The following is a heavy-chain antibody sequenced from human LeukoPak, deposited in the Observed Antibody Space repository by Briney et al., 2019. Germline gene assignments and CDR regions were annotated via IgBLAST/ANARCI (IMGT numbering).Heavy chain of an antibody. Sequence: GGSLRLSCAASGFTFSSYAMNWVRQAPGKGLEWVSYISSSSSTIYYADSVKGRFTISRDNAKNSLYLQMNSLRAEDTAVYYCARDRKKGSYYYDSSGYYGGGDYWGQGTLVTVSS. J-gene: IGHJ4*02. CDR2: ISSSSSTI. CDR1: GFTFSSYA. V-gene: IGHV3-48*04. D-gene: IGHD3-22*01. CDR3: ARDRKKGSYYYDSSGYYGGGDY.